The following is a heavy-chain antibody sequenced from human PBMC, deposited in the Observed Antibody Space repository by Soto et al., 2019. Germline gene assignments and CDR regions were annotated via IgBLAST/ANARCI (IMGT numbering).Heavy chain of an antibody. CDR3: TARNPNVVVPAAADAFDI. D-gene: IGHD2-2*01. CDR1: GGTFSSYA. CDR2: IIPIFGTA. V-gene: IGHV1-69*06. Sequence: QVQLVQSGAEVKKPGSSVKVSCKASGGTFSSYAISWVRQAPGQGLEWMGGIIPIFGTANYAQKFQGRVTITANKSTSTAYMELSSLISEDAAVYYCTARNPNVVVPAAADAFDIWGQGTMVTVSS. J-gene: IGHJ3*02.